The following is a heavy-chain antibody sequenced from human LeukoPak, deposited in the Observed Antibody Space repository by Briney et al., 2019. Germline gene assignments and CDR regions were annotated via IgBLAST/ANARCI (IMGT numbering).Heavy chain of an antibody. V-gene: IGHV4-4*02. CDR1: GGSISSSNW. Sequence: PSETLSLTCAVSGGSISSSNWWSWVRQPPGKGLEWIGEIYHSGSTNYNPSLKSRVTISVDKSKNQFSLKLSSVTAADTAVYYCARINYDFWSGSSLDYWGQGTLVTVSS. CDR2: IYHSGST. CDR3: ARINYDFWSGSSLDY. D-gene: IGHD3-3*01. J-gene: IGHJ4*02.